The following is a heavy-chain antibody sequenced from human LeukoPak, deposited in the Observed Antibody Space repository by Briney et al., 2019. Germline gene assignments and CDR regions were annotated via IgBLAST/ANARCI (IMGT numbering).Heavy chain of an antibody. CDR1: GFTFSSYW. CDR2: INSDGCST. Sequence: QAGGSLRLSCAASGFTFSSYWMHWVRQAPGKGLVWVSRINSDGCSTSYADSVKGRFTISRDNAKNSLYLQMNSLRAEDTAVYYCASTVVVAAGPDAFDIWGQGTMVTVSS. V-gene: IGHV3-74*01. D-gene: IGHD2-15*01. J-gene: IGHJ3*02. CDR3: ASTVVVAAGPDAFDI.